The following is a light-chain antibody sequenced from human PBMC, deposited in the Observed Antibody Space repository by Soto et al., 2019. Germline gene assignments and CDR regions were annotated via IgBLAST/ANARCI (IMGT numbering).Light chain of an antibody. CDR3: QQYGSSLPIT. J-gene: IGKJ3*01. CDR1: QTVNNNY. V-gene: IGKV3-20*01. Sequence: EIVLTQSPGTLSLSPGERATLSCRASQTVNNNYLAWYQQRPGQAPRLLIYGASTRATGIPDRFSGSGSGTDFALIISRVQPPAFAVYYCQQYGSSLPITFGPGTKVDSK. CDR2: GAS.